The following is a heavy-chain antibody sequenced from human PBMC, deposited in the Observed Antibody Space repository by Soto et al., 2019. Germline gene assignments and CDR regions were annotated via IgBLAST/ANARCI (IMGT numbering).Heavy chain of an antibody. CDR2: IYYSGST. Sequence: SETLSLTCTFSVGSISSGDYYCSWIRQPPWKGLEWIGYIYYSGSTYYNPSLKSRVTISVDTSKNQFSLKLSSVTAADTAVYYCARASSIAARFYYSHYGMDVWGQGTTVIVSS. V-gene: IGHV4-30-4*01. CDR1: VGSISSGDYY. J-gene: IGHJ6*01. D-gene: IGHD6-6*01. CDR3: ARASSIAARFYYSHYGMDV.